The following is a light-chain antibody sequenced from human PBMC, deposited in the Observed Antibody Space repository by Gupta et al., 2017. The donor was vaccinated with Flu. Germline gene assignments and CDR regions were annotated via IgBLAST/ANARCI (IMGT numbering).Light chain of an antibody. CDR3: QAWDSTTKV. Sequence: PGQTARITCSGNKLGEGYACWYQQKPGQSPVVVIYKDKKRPPGIPERFSGSNSGNTATLTITGTQSIDEADYYCQAWDSTTKVFGGGTKLTVL. V-gene: IGLV3-1*01. CDR1: KLGEGY. J-gene: IGLJ3*02. CDR2: KDK.